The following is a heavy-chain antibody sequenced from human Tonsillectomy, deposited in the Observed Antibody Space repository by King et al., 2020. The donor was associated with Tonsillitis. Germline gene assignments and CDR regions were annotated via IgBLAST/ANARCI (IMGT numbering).Heavy chain of an antibody. V-gene: IGHV3-53*01. CDR3: AGYYDFGGGLDY. D-gene: IGHD3-3*01. J-gene: IGHJ4*02. Sequence: VQLVESGGGLIQPGGSLRLSCAASGFTVSSGYMNWVRQAPGKGLEWVSVVYAGGSTYYADSVKGRFTISRDNSKNMLYLQMNSLRAEDTAVYYCAGYYDFGGGLDYWGQGTLVTVSS. CDR2: VYAGGST. CDR1: GFTVSSGY.